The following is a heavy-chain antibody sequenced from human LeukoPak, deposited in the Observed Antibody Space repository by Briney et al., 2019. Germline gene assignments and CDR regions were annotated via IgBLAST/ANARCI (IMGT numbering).Heavy chain of an antibody. CDR3: ARDRSDDYIEGLPYYYYGMDV. CDR1: GGSISSGGYN. J-gene: IGHJ6*02. V-gene: IGHV4-31*03. D-gene: IGHD4-11*01. CDR2: IYYSGST. Sequence: SQTLSLTCTVSGGSISSGGYNWSWIRQHPGKGLEWIGYIYYSGSTYYNPSLKSRVTISVDTSKNQFSLKLSSATAADTAVYFFARDRSDDYIEGLPYYYYGMDVWGQGTTVTVSS.